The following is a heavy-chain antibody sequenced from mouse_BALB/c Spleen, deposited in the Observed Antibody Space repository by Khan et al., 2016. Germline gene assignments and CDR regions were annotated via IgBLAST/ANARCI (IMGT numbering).Heavy chain of an antibody. CDR3: ACLGYYGYHDY. V-gene: IGHV4-1*02. CDR1: GFDFRRYW. Sequence: EVQLQESGGGLVQPGGSLKLSCAASGFDFRRYWMNWVRQAPGQGLEWIGEINLDSSTINYTPSLKDKFIISRDNATNTLYLQMSNVRSEDTDFYYGACLGYYGYHDYWGQGTPVTVSA. CDR2: INLDSSTI. D-gene: IGHD1-2*01. J-gene: IGHJ3*01.